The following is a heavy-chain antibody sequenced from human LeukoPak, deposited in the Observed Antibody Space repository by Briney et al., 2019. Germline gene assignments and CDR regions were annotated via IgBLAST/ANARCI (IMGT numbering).Heavy chain of an antibody. CDR3: VSPRGFSYGYFDY. D-gene: IGHD5-18*01. CDR2: IYYSKNT. V-gene: IGHV4-39*01. Sequence: SETLSLTCTVSGGSISSSSYYWGWIRQPPGKGLEWIGSIYYSKNTYYNPSLKSRVTISADTSKNQFSLTLGSVSATDTAVYYCVSPRGFSYGYFDYWGQGTLVAVSS. CDR1: GGSISSSSYY. J-gene: IGHJ4*02.